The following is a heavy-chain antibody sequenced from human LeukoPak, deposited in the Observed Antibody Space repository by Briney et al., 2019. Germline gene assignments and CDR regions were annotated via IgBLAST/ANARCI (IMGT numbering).Heavy chain of an antibody. V-gene: IGHV3-48*03. D-gene: IGHD7-27*01. CDR3: VRPLNWGSRRGFNWFDP. CDR1: GFTFSSYE. Sequence: GGSLRLSCAASGFTFSSYEMNWVRRAPGKGLEWVSYISSSGSTIYYADSVKGRFTISRDNAKNSLYLQMNSLRAEDTAVYYCVRPLNWGSRRGFNWFDPWGQGTLVTVSS. J-gene: IGHJ5*02. CDR2: ISSSGSTI.